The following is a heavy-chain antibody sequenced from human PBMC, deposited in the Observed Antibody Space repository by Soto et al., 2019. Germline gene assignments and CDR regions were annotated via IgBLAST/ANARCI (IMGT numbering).Heavy chain of an antibody. D-gene: IGHD2-15*01. CDR1: GDSITKSLYY. CDR2: IYYAGNA. J-gene: IGHJ4*02. CDR3: ARVPYYGSGGDGPYFFDY. Sequence: PSETLSLTCTVSGDSITKSLYYWAWVRQTPGKGLEWIASIYYAGNAYYNPSLQSRVTISVDASKNQFSLELQSVTAAGSAVYYCARVPYYGSGGDGPYFFDYWGQGTLVTVSS. V-gene: IGHV4-39*01.